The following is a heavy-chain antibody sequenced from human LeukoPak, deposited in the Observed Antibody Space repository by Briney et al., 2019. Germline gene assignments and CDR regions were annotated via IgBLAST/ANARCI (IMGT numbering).Heavy chain of an antibody. D-gene: IGHD5-18*01. J-gene: IGHJ2*01. Sequence: GGSLRLSCAASGFTFISYEMNWVRQAPGKGLEWVSAIGGSGSTTYYADSVKGQFTISRDNSKNTLYLQMNSLRAEDTAVYYCAKDTASSWWYFDLWGRGTLVTVSS. CDR3: AKDTASSWWYFDL. V-gene: IGHV3-23*01. CDR1: GFTFISYE. CDR2: IGGSGSTT.